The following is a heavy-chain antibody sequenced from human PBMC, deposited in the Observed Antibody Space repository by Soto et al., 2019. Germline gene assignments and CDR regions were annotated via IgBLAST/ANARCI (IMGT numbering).Heavy chain of an antibody. V-gene: IGHV1-46*01. Sequence: SLKVSCKATGYTFTSYYMHWERQAPGQGLEWMGIISPSDGSTKYSQKFQGRVTMTRDTSTSLVSMELSSLRSEDTAVYYCAREGHVVVPGAMSYNWFDPWGQGTLVTVSS. D-gene: IGHD2-2*01. CDR1: GYTFTSYY. CDR2: ISPSDGST. J-gene: IGHJ5*02. CDR3: AREGHVVVPGAMSYNWFDP.